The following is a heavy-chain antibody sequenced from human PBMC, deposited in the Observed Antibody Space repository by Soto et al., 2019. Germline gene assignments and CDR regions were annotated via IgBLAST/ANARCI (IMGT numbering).Heavy chain of an antibody. Sequence: SETLSLTCSVSGAALNSGNYYWSWIRQVPGKGLEWIGHIHVTGAVDYNPSLRDRITISQYTSERQFSLNLRLVTAADTAVYYCARLRIATNNYKWFDPWGQGTLVTVSS. V-gene: IGHV4-31*03. CDR3: ARLRIATNNYKWFDP. D-gene: IGHD2-21*01. J-gene: IGHJ5*02. CDR1: GAALNSGNYY. CDR2: IHVTGAV.